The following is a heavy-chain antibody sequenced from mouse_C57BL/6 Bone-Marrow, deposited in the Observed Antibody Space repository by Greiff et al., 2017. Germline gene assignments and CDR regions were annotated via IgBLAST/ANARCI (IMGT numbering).Heavy chain of an antibody. CDR2: IYPGDGDT. V-gene: IGHV1-82*01. J-gene: IGHJ4*01. Sequence: QVQLQQSGPELVKPGASVKISCNASGYAFSSSWMNWVKQRPGKGLEWIGRIYPGDGDTNYNGKFKGKATLTADKSSSTAYMQLSSLTSEDSAVYFCARPRGGDYYAMDYWGQGTSVTVSS. CDR1: GYAFSSSW. CDR3: ARPRGGDYYAMDY.